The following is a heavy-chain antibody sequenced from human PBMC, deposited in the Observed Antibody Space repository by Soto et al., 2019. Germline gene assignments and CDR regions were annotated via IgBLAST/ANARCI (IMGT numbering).Heavy chain of an antibody. CDR3: ARDDRSSGPFDY. CDR2: VSLDGRDK. D-gene: IGHD6-19*01. CDR1: GFSFSSYW. Sequence: EVQLEESGGGLVQPGGSLRLSCAASGFSFSSYWMSWVRQAPGKGPEWVAIVSLDGRDKTYADSVKGRFTISRDNAENSLFLQMHSLRADDTAVYYCARDDRSSGPFDYWGQGALVTVSS. V-gene: IGHV3-7*01. J-gene: IGHJ4*02.